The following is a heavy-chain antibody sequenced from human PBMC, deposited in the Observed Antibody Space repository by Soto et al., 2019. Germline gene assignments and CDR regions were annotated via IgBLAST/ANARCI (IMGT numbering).Heavy chain of an antibody. J-gene: IGHJ6*02. CDR1: GYTFTSYA. CDR2: INAGNGNT. D-gene: IGHD2-21*02. Sequence: ASVKVSCKASGYTFTSYAMHWVRQAPGQRLEWMGWINAGNGNTKYLQKFQGRVTITRDTSASTAYMELSSLRSEDTAVYYCASEYCGGDCYSAARYGMDVWGQGTTVTVSS. V-gene: IGHV1-3*01. CDR3: ASEYCGGDCYSAARYGMDV.